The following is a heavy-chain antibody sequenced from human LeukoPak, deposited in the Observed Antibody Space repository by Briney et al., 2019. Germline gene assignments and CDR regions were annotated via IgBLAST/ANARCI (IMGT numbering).Heavy chain of an antibody. D-gene: IGHD2-21*02. CDR2: ISVSGAGT. CDR1: GFTFTNHV. Sequence: GVSLRLSCAASGFTFTNHVITWVRQDPGKGLEWVSGISVSGAGTFYAESVKGRFTISRDNSKTTLSLQMNSLRAEDTAIYYCAKVDPASVTGGVFYYYYYMDVWGKGTTVTVSS. CDR3: AKVDPASVTGGVFYYYYYMDV. J-gene: IGHJ6*03. V-gene: IGHV3-23*01.